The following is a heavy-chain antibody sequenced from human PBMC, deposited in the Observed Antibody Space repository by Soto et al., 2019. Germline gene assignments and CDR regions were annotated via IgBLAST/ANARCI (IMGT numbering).Heavy chain of an antibody. CDR1: GYTLTELS. CDR3: ATPPRPSGLYYFDY. Sequence: ASVKVSCKVSGYTLTELSMHWVRQAPGKGLEWMGGFDSEDGETIYAQKFQGRVTMTEDTSTDTAYMELSSLRSEDTAVYYCATPPRPSGLYYFDYWGQGTLVTVSS. CDR2: FDSEDGET. D-gene: IGHD3-3*01. J-gene: IGHJ4*02. V-gene: IGHV1-24*01.